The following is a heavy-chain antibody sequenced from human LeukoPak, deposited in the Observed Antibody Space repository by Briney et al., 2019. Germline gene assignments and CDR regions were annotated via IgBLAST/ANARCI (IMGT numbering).Heavy chain of an antibody. CDR1: GGSFSGYY. J-gene: IGHJ5*02. Sequence: PSETLSLTCAVYGGSFSGYYWGWLRQPPGRGLEWIGTIYHSGSTYYNPSLKSRVTISVDTSKNQFSLKLSSVTAADTAVYFCARAYSSSWYFNWFDPWGQGTQVTVSS. CDR3: ARAYSSSWYFNWFDP. D-gene: IGHD6-13*01. CDR2: IYHSGST. V-gene: IGHV4-38-2*01.